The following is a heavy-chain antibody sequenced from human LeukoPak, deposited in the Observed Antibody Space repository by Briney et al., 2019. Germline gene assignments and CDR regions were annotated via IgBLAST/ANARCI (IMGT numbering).Heavy chain of an antibody. CDR3: ARRWNYGRNYYIDV. CDR1: GGSFSNYY. V-gene: IGHV4-34*01. CDR2: INDSGRI. D-gene: IGHD1-7*01. Sequence: SETLSLTCAVDGGSFSNYYWSWIRQPPGKGREWIGEINDSGRINYNPSLMSRVTVSVDTSKNQFSLRLTSVTATDTAVYYCARRWNYGRNYYIDVWGNGATVSVSS. J-gene: IGHJ6*03.